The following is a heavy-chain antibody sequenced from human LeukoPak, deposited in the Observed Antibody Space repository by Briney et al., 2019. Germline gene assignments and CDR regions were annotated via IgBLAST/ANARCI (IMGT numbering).Heavy chain of an antibody. J-gene: IGHJ4*02. CDR1: VASSTSYW. CDR3: ARHGGVIPLYYFDY. D-gene: IGHD3-16*02. V-gene: IGHV5-51*01. CDR2: IYPGDSDT. Sequence: AESLQISSKGSVASSTSYWIGGGRQMPRESLEWMGVIYPGDSDTRYNPSFQGQVTISADKSISTAYLQWSSLKASDTAMYYCARHGGVIPLYYFDYWGQGTLVTVSS.